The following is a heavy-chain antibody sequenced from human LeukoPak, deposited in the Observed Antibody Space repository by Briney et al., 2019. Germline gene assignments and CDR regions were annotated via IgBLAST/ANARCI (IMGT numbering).Heavy chain of an antibody. J-gene: IGHJ6*02. CDR1: GFRLSDYY. CDR3: ARGHYGLDV. CDR2: IDLSSSTL. Sequence: TGGSLRLSCAASGFRLSDYYMSWVRQAPGKGLEWISYIDLSSSTLYYGDSVKGRFTISRDNAKNSVYLQMNSLRAEDTAIYYCARGHYGLDVWGQGTTVTVSS. V-gene: IGHV3-11*01.